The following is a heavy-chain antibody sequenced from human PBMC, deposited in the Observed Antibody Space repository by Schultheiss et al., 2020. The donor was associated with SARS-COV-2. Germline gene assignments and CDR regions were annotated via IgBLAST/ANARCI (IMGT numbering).Heavy chain of an antibody. Sequence: GGSLRLSCEASGFTLSGYWMHWVRQAPGKGLMWVSRINSDGSLTEHADSAKGRFTISRDTSKNTLYLQMSSLRAEDTAVYYCARQFWGFGDPLDYWGQGTLVTVSS. CDR3: ARQFWGFGDPLDY. CDR2: INSDGSLT. V-gene: IGHV3-74*01. CDR1: GFTLSGYW. D-gene: IGHD3-10*01. J-gene: IGHJ4*02.